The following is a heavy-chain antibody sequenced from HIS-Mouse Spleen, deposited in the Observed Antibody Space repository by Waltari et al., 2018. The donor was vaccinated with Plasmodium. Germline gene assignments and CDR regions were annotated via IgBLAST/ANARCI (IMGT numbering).Heavy chain of an antibody. J-gene: IGHJ3*02. Sequence: QVQLQESGPGLVKPSETLSLTCTVPGGSISRYYWSWIRQPPGKGLEWIGYIYYSGSTNYNPSLKSRVTISVDTSKNQFSLKLSSVTAADTAVYYCARTIAARPSLMLFDIWGQGTMVTVSS. CDR2: IYYSGST. V-gene: IGHV4-59*01. CDR1: GGSISRYY. D-gene: IGHD6-6*01. CDR3: ARTIAARPSLMLFDI.